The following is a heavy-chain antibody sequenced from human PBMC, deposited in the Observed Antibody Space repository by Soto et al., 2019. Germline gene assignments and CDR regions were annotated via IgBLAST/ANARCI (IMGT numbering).Heavy chain of an antibody. CDR3: ATDDMNRGRFDF. CDR1: GHSSTHNG. Sequence: ASVKVSCKASGHSSTHNGISWVRRAPGQGLEWMGWININRGDVNHAPKFQGRVTLTTDTSTTTAYMELRSLRLDGTAVYFCATDDMNRGRFDFWGHGTLVTV. CDR2: ININRGDV. V-gene: IGHV1-18*01. J-gene: IGHJ4*01.